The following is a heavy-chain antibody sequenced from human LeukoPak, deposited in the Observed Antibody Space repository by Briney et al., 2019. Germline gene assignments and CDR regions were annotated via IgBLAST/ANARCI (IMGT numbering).Heavy chain of an antibody. Sequence: GASVKVSCTASGYTFTSYAMHWVRQAPGQRLEWMGWINAGNGNTKYSQKFQGRVTMTTDTSTSTAYMELRSLRSDDTAVYYCARENYDFWSGPRLYYYYYGMDVWGQGTTVTVSS. CDR1: GYTFTSYA. J-gene: IGHJ6*02. D-gene: IGHD3-3*01. CDR3: ARENYDFWSGPRLYYYYYGMDV. V-gene: IGHV1-3*01. CDR2: INAGNGNT.